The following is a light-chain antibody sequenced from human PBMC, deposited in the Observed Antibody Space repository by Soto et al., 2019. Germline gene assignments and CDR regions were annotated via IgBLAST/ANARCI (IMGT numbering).Light chain of an antibody. J-gene: IGKJ1*01. V-gene: IGKV3-15*01. CDR2: GAS. CDR1: QSVSNN. CDR3: QQYNNWPQWT. Sequence: EIVMTQSPATLSVSPGERATLSCRASQSVSNNLAWYQQRPGQAPRLLIYGASTRATGIPARFSGSGSGTEFTLTISSLQSEDFAVYYCQQYNNWPQWTFGQGTKVEVK.